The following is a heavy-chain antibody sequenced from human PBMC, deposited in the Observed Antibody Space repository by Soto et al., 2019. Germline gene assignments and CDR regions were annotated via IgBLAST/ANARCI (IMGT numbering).Heavy chain of an antibody. CDR3: ARGGSSSDNGLDV. Sequence: VQLVESGGGLVQPGGSLRLSCAASGFTFSTYSMNWVRQAPGQGLEWVSYISSRSYTIYYVDSVKGRFTISRDNAKKSLYLQMNSLRDEDTAVYYCARGGSSSDNGLDVWGEGTTVTVSS. D-gene: IGHD6-6*01. V-gene: IGHV3-48*02. CDR1: GFTFSTYS. CDR2: ISSRSYTI. J-gene: IGHJ6*04.